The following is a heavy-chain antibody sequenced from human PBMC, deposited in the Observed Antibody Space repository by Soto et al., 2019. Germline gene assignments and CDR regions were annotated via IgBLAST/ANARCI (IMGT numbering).Heavy chain of an antibody. D-gene: IGHD2-15*01. CDR3: ARVSVIGGNLYYYYGMDV. V-gene: IGHV4-30-4*01. J-gene: IGHJ6*02. Sequence: SETLSLTCTVSGGSISSGDYYWSWIRQPPGKGLEWIGYIYYSGSTYYNPSLKSRVTISVDTSKNQFSLKLSSVTAADTAVYYCARVSVIGGNLYYYYGMDVWGQGTTVTVSS. CDR1: GGSISSGDYY. CDR2: IYYSGST.